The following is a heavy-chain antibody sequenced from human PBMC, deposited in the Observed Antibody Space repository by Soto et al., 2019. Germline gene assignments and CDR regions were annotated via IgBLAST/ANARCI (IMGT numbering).Heavy chain of an antibody. Sequence: QITLKESGPTLVKPTQTLTLTCTFSGFSLSTSGVGVGWIRQPPGKALEWLALIYWDDDKRYSPSLRSRLTISNDTSKHQVLLTMTTMDPVDTATYHCIQSRCGGDCLQSYASHYYYGMDVWGQGTTVTVSS. CDR3: IQSRCGGDCLQSYASHYYYGMDV. J-gene: IGHJ6*02. CDR1: GFSLSTSGVG. CDR2: IYWDDDK. V-gene: IGHV2-5*02. D-gene: IGHD2-21*02.